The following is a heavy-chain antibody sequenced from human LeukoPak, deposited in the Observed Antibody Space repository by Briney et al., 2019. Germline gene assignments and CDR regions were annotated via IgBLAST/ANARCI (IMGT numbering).Heavy chain of an antibody. V-gene: IGHV5-51*01. J-gene: IGHJ5*02. CDR3: ARRADFWSGCESNRHEYNWFDP. D-gene: IGHD3-3*01. CDR1: GYSFTSYW. Sequence: GESLKISCKGSGYSFTSYWIGWVRQMPGKGLEWMGIIYPGDSDTRYSPSFQGQVTISADKSISTAYLQWSSLKASDTAMYYCARRADFWSGCESNRHEYNWFDPWGQGTLVTVSS. CDR2: IYPGDSDT.